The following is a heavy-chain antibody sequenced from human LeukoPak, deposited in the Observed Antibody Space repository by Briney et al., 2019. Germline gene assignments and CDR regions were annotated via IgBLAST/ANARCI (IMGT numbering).Heavy chain of an antibody. J-gene: IGHJ5*02. Sequence: ASETLSLTCTVSSGSISNYYWGWVRQPPGKGLEWIGDVYFTGSTNYNPSLRGRVTLSIDTSKNQFSLMLTSVTATDTAVYYCARYMNRGTRDWMDPWGQGTRVTVSS. CDR1: SGSISNYY. V-gene: IGHV4-59*01. CDR2: VYFTGST. D-gene: IGHD3-10*01. CDR3: ARYMNRGTRDWMDP.